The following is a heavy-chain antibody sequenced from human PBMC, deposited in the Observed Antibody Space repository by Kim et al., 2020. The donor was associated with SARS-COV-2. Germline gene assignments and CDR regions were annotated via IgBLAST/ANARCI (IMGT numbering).Heavy chain of an antibody. Sequence: GESLKISCKGSGYGVMRGWISWVRQMPGKGLEWMGRIDPSDSYTNYSPSFQGHVTISADKSISTAYLQWSSLKASDTAMYYCARGSSTHIVVVPAAHDYWGQGTLVTVSS. J-gene: IGHJ4*02. CDR2: IDPSDSYT. CDR1: GYGVMRGW. CDR3: ARGSSTHIVVVPAAHDY. V-gene: IGHV5-10-1*01. D-gene: IGHD2-2*01.